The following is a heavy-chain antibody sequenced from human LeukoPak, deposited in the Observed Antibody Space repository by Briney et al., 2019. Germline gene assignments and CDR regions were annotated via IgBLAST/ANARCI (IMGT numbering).Heavy chain of an antibody. Sequence: SVKVSCKASGGTFSSYAISWVRQAPGQGLEWMGGIIPIFGTANYAQKFQGRVTITADESTSTAYLELSSLRSEDTAVYYCARLGMTTVTTADYWGQGTLVTVSS. D-gene: IGHD4-17*01. V-gene: IGHV1-69*01. CDR1: GGTFSSYA. J-gene: IGHJ4*02. CDR3: ARLGMTTVTTADY. CDR2: IIPIFGTA.